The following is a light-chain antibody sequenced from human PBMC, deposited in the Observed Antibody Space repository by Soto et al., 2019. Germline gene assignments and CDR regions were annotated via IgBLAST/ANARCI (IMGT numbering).Light chain of an antibody. J-gene: IGKJ1*01. CDR2: GAS. CDR1: QSVDSSF. V-gene: IGKV3-20*01. Sequence: EIVLTQSPGSLSLSPGERATLSCRASQSVDSSFFAWYQQKPGQAPRLLIYGASNRATGIPDRFSGSGSGTDFTITISRLEPEDFAVYYCQQYVSSVTFGQGTKVEIK. CDR3: QQYVSSVT.